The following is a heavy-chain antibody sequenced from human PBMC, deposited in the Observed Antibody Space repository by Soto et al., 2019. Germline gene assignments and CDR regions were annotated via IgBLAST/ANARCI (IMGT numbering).Heavy chain of an antibody. V-gene: IGHV1-18*04. CDR1: GYTFTSYG. D-gene: IGHD2-2*01. CDR3: AGGPKIVVVPAAMVGGYYYYYGMDV. J-gene: IGHJ6*02. CDR2: ISAYNGNT. Sequence: ASGRVSCKAAGYTFTSYGISWVRQAPGQGLEWMGWISAYNGNTNYAQKFQGRVTITADKSTSTAYMELSSLRSEDTAVYYCAGGPKIVVVPAAMVGGYYYYYGMDVWGQGTTVTVSS.